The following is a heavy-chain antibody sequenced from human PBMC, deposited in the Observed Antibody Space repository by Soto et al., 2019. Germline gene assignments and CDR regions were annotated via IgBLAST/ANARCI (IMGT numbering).Heavy chain of an antibody. CDR1: GFNFSSYC. J-gene: IGHJ6*04. Sequence: QVQLVESGGGVFQLGRSLRLSCAASGFNFSSYCMHWVRQAPGKGLEWLAVISDDGSNKYYADSVKGRFTISRDNSNNSLYLQMNSLIAEDTAVYYCAKEIRMYYDILTGYRGTYYYYYGMDVWGKGTTVTVSS. V-gene: IGHV3-30*18. CDR3: AKEIRMYYDILTGYRGTYYYYYGMDV. D-gene: IGHD3-9*01. CDR2: ISDDGSNK.